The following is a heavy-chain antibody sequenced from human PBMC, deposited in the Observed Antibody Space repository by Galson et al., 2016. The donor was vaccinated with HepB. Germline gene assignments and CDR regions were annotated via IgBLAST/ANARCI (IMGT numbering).Heavy chain of an antibody. J-gene: IGHJ4*02. V-gene: IGHV3-23*01. CDR2: ISMSGNSR. D-gene: IGHD3-3*01. Sequence: SLRLSCAGSGFTFSRYGMTWVRQAPGKGLEDVSSISMSGNSRDYAESVKGRFTISRDNSRNMLVLQMNSLRAEDTAVYYCANVPQRWRSGSFYFDYWGQGTLVTVSS. CDR3: ANVPQRWRSGSFYFDY. CDR1: GFTFSRYG.